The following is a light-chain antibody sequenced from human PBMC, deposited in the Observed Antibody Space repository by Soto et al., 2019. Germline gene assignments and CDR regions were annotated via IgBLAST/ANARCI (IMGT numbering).Light chain of an antibody. V-gene: IGKV1-39*01. Sequence: DIQMTQSPSSLSASVGDRVTITCRASQSISSYLNWYQQKPGKAPKLLIYAASSLQSGVPSRFSGSGSRTDFTLTISSLQPEDFATYYCQQSYSIPWTFGQGTKVEI. CDR2: AAS. J-gene: IGKJ1*01. CDR1: QSISSY. CDR3: QQSYSIPWT.